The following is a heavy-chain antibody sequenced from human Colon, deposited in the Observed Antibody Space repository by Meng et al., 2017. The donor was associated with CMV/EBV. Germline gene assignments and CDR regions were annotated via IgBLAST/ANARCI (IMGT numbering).Heavy chain of an antibody. Sequence: QVHRVQSGAEVQWPGAPVKVSCKTSCYTLTSYIINWVRQAPGQGLEWMGWISVYNGNTNYAQKFQGRVTMTTDTSTNTVYMELRSLRSDDTAVYYCALGYCNSNNCYPKAWLDPWGQGTLVTVSS. D-gene: IGHD2-2*01. V-gene: IGHV1-18*01. CDR3: ALGYCNSNNCYPKAWLDP. CDR2: ISVYNGNT. CDR1: CYTLTSYI. J-gene: IGHJ5*02.